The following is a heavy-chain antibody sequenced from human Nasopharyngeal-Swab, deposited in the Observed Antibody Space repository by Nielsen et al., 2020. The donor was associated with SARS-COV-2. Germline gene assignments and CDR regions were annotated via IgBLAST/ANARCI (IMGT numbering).Heavy chain of an antibody. CDR1: GYSISSGYC. CDR2: IYHSGST. D-gene: IGHD6-19*01. J-gene: IGHJ4*02. V-gene: IGHV4-38-2*02. CDR3: ARGGYSSGWVVY. Sequence: SETLSLTCTVSGYSISSGYCWGWIRQPPGKGLEWIGSIYHSGSTYYNPSLKSRVTISVDTPKNQFSLKLSSVTAADTAVYYCARGGYSSGWVVYWGQGTLVTVSS.